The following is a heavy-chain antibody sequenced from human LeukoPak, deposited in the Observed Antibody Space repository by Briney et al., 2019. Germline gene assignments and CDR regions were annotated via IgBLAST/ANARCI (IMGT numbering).Heavy chain of an antibody. D-gene: IGHD6-6*01. J-gene: IGHJ4*02. CDR2: INPTGGST. CDR3: ARTAARRFDY. Sequence: ASVKVSCKASGYTFPSYFMHRVRQAPGQGLEWMGIINPTGGSTTYAQKFQGRVTMTRDTSTSTVYMELSSLRSDDTAVYYCARTAARRFDYWGQGTLVTVSS. CDR1: GYTFPSYF. V-gene: IGHV1-46*01.